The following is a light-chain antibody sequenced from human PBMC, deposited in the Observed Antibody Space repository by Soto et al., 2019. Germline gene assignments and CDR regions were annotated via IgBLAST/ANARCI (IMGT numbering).Light chain of an antibody. V-gene: IGLV2-8*01. Sequence: QSALTQPPSASGSPGQSVTISCTGTSSDIGDYNYVSWFQQQPGKAPKLMIYEVSKRPSGVPDRSSGSKSGNTASLTVSGLQAEDEADYYCSSYAGSNFVVFGGGTKLTVL. J-gene: IGLJ2*01. CDR1: SSDIGDYNY. CDR3: SSYAGSNFVV. CDR2: EVS.